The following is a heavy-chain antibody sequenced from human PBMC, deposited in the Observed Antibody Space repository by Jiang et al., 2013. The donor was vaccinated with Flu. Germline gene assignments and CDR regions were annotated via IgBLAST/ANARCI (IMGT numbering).Heavy chain of an antibody. CDR2: INPSGGST. V-gene: IGHV1-46*03. Sequence: GASVKVSCKASGYTFTSYYMHWVRQAPGQGLEWMGIINPSGGSTSYAQKFQGRVTMTRDTSTSTVYMELGSLRSEDTAVYYCARAYCGGDCQYECRPGAFDIWGQGTMVTVSS. J-gene: IGHJ3*02. D-gene: IGHD2-21*02. CDR1: GYTFTSYY. CDR3: ARAYCGGDCQYECRPGAFDI.